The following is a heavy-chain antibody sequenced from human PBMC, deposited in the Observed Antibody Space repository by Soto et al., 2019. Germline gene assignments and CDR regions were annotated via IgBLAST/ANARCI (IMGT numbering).Heavy chain of an antibody. J-gene: IGHJ4*02. CDR2: IWYDGSNK. CDR1: GFTFSIYG. CDR3: PRGSTPAIKLRYFHPLPYYLDS. V-gene: IGHV3-33*01. D-gene: IGHD3-9*01. Sequence: PGGFLRLSCAASGFTFSIYGMHWVRQAPGKWVEWVAVIWYDGSNKYYADSVKGRFTISRDNSKNTLYLQMNRLRAEETAVYHSPRGSTPAIKLRYFHPLPYYLDSWGKGTLASASS.